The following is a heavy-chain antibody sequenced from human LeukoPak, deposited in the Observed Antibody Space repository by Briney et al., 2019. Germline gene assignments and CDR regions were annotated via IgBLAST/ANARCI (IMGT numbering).Heavy chain of an antibody. V-gene: IGHV1-46*01. CDR1: GNTFTSYY. Sequence: ASVKVSCKASGNTFTSYYIHWVRQAPGQGLEWMGIINAGGGGTSYAPKFQGRITVTRDMSTSTVYMELSSLRSEDTAVYYCARDPPGSLPSDVWGKGTTVTVSS. D-gene: IGHD2-15*01. J-gene: IGHJ6*04. CDR2: INAGGGGT. CDR3: ARDPPGSLPSDV.